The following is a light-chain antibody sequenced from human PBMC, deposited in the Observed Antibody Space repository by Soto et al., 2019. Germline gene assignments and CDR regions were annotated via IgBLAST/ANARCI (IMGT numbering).Light chain of an antibody. CDR1: QSVSSSY. CDR2: GAS. CDR3: QQYGSSLTWT. Sequence: EIVLTQSPGTLSLSPGERATLSCRASQSVSSSYLAWYQQKPGQAPRLLIYGASSRATGIPDRFSGSGSGTDFTLTISRLEPYDFAVYYCQQYGSSLTWTFGPGTKVESK. V-gene: IGKV3-20*01. J-gene: IGKJ1*01.